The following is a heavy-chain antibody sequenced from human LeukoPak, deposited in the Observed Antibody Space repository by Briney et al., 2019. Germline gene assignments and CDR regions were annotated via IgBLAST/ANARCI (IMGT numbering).Heavy chain of an antibody. J-gene: IGHJ4*02. D-gene: IGHD7-27*01. V-gene: IGHV2-70*11. CDR3: ARMNRGNYFDY. CDR2: IDWDDDT. Sequence: SGPTLVNPTQTLTLTCTLSGFSLTTRGVGVGWIRQPPGKALEWLARIDWDDDTYYSTSLNTRHTISKDTSKNQVVLTMTNMDPVDTATYYCARMNRGNYFDYWGQGTLVTVSS. CDR1: GFSLTTRGVG.